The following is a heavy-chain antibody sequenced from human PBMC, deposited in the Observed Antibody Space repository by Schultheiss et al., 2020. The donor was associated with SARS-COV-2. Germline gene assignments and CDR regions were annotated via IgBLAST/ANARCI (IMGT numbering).Heavy chain of an antibody. V-gene: IGHV5-51*01. D-gene: IGHD6-13*01. Sequence: GESLKISCKGSGYSFTSYWIGWVRQMPGKGLEWMGIIYPGDSDTRYSPSFQGQVTISADKSISTAYLQWSSLKASDTAMYYCAREGGYSSSRRGFDPWGQGTLVTVSS. CDR3: AREGGYSSSRRGFDP. CDR2: IYPGDSDT. CDR1: GYSFTSYW. J-gene: IGHJ5*02.